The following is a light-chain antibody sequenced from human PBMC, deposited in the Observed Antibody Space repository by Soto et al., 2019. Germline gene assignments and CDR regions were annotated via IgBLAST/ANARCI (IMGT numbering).Light chain of an antibody. Sequence: EIVLTQSPGTLSLSPGERATLSCRASQSVSSSYLAWYQQKPGQAPRLLIYGASSRATGIPDRFSGSGSGTDFTLTNSRLEHEDFAVYYCKQYGSSPPITFGQGTRLEIK. CDR2: GAS. CDR3: KQYGSSPPIT. CDR1: QSVSSSY. J-gene: IGKJ5*01. V-gene: IGKV3-20*01.